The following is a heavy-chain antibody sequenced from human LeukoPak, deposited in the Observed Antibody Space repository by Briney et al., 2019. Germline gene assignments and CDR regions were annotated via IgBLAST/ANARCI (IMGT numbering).Heavy chain of an antibody. Sequence: ASVKVSCKASGYTFTNYYMHWVRQAPGQGLEWMGMINPSGGSTIYAQQFQGRVTITRDMSTTTVYVEVSSLGSEDTAVYYCARGLYGAYVKLDYWGQGTLVTVSS. D-gene: IGHD4/OR15-4a*01. CDR1: GYTFTNYY. CDR2: INPSGGST. V-gene: IGHV1-46*01. J-gene: IGHJ4*02. CDR3: ARGLYGAYVKLDY.